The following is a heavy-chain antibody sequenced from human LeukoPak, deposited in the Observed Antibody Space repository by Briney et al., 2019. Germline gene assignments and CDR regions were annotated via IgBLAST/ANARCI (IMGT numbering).Heavy chain of an antibody. CDR1: GFTFSSYS. J-gene: IGHJ4*02. Sequence: PGGSPRLSCAASGFTFSSYSMNWVRQAPGKGLEWASSISSSSSYIYYADSVKGRFTISRDNSKNTLYLQMNSLRAEDTAVYYCVCCGFSGYFDYWGQGTLVTVSS. V-gene: IGHV3-21*04. CDR2: ISSSSSYI. D-gene: IGHD3-10*01. CDR3: VCCGFSGYFDY.